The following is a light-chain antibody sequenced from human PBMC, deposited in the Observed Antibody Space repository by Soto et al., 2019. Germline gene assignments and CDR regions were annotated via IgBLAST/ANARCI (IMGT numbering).Light chain of an antibody. Sequence: QSVLTQPPSASGTPRQRVTISFSGSSSNIGSNYVYWYQQLPGTAPKLLIYRNNQRPSGVPDRFSGPKSGTSASLAISGLRSEDEADYYRAARDDSLSGYVFGTGTKVTVL. V-gene: IGLV1-47*01. CDR3: AARDDSLSGYV. J-gene: IGLJ1*01. CDR2: RNN. CDR1: SSNIGSNY.